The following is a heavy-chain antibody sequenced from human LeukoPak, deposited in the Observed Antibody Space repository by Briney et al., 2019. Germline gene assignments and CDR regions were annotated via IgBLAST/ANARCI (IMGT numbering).Heavy chain of an antibody. J-gene: IGHJ3*02. CDR1: GGSISSGDYY. CDR3: ARRRVYDAFDI. V-gene: IGHV4-30-4*08. Sequence: SQTLSLTCTVSGGSISSGDYYWSWIRQPPGKGLEWIGYIYYSGSTFYNPSLKSRLTISVDTSKNQFSLKLSSVTAADTAVYYCARRRVYDAFDIWGQGTMVTVSS. CDR2: IYYSGST.